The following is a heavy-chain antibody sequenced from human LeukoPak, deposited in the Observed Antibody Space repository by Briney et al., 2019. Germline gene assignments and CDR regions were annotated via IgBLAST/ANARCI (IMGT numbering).Heavy chain of an antibody. J-gene: IGHJ6*02. CDR2: INHSGST. D-gene: IGHD4-11*01. CDR1: GGSFSGYY. Sequence: SETLSLTCAVYGGSFSGYYWSWIRQPPGKGLEWIGEINHSGSTNYNPSLKSRVTISVDTSKNQFSLKLSSVTAADTVVYYCASAYSNYTLDYYYYGMDVWGQGTTVTVSS. CDR3: ASAYSNYTLDYYYYGMDV. V-gene: IGHV4-34*01.